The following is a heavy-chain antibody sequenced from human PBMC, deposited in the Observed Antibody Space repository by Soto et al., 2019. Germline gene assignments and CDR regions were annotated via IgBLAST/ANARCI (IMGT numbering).Heavy chain of an antibody. CDR3: AKDSGYDHTD. D-gene: IGHD5-12*01. CDR2: LSGSGGST. V-gene: IGHV3-23*01. CDR1: GFTFGSSG. Sequence: EVQLLESGGGLVQPGGSLRLSCAASGFTFGSSGMSWVRQAPGKGLEWTSGLSGSGGSTYYADSVKGRFTISRDTSKSTLYLQMHSLRVEDTAVYYCAKDSGYDHTDWGQGTLVTVSS. J-gene: IGHJ4*02.